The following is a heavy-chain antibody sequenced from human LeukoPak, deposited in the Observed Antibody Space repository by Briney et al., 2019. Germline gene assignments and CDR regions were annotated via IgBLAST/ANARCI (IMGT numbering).Heavy chain of an antibody. CDR3: VSHSDTLTSYSFDY. D-gene: IGHD3-9*01. CDR1: GFTVSNSY. CDR2: IYDVGNA. Sequence: GGSLRLSCAASGFTVSNSYMSWVRQAPGKGLEWVSIIYDVGNAYYADSVKGRFTFSRDSSRNTLSLQMNSLRAEDTAVYYCVSHSDTLTSYSFDYWGQGTLVTVSS. V-gene: IGHV3-53*01. J-gene: IGHJ4*02.